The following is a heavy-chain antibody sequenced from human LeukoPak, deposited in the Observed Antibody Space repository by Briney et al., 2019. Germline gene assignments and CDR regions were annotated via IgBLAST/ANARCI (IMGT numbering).Heavy chain of an antibody. CDR2: IIPILGIA. CDR3: ARSGEYSSTMDV. D-gene: IGHD5-18*01. V-gene: IGHV1-69*04. CDR1: GGTFSSYA. J-gene: IGHJ6*02. Sequence: ASVKVSCKASGGTFSSYAISWVRHAPGQGLEWMGRIIPILGIANYAQKIQGRVTITADKSTSTAYMELSSLRSEDTAVYYCARSGEYSSTMDVWGQGTTVTVSS.